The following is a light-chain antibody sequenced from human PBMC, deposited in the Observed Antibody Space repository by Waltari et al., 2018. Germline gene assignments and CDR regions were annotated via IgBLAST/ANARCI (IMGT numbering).Light chain of an antibody. CDR3: SSYTSSSTRV. CDR2: DVS. CDR1: SSDVGGYKY. J-gene: IGLJ3*02. Sequence: SALTQPASVSGSPGQSITISCTGPSSDVGGYKYVSWYQPHPGKAPKLMIYDVSKRPSGVSNRFSGSKSGNTASLTISGLQAEDEADYYCSSYTSSSTRVFGGGTKLTVL. V-gene: IGLV2-14*01.